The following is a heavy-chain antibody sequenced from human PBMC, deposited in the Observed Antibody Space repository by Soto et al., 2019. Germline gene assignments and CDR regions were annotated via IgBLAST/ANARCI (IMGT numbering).Heavy chain of an antibody. Sequence: GGSLRLSCAASGFTVSNNYMSWVRQAPGKGLEWVSVIYSGGFTYYADSVKGRFTNSRDNSKNTLYLQMNSLRAEDTAIYYCARSPETSGWAAGCVDWGQGTRVTVSS. CDR1: GFTVSNNY. CDR2: IYSGGFT. J-gene: IGHJ4*02. D-gene: IGHD6-19*01. V-gene: IGHV3-66*01. CDR3: ARSPETSGWAAGCVD.